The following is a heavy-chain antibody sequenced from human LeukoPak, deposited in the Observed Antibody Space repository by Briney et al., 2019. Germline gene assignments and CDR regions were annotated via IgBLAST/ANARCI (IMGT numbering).Heavy chain of an antibody. CDR3: ARYSNYGDYYYYYMDV. CDR1: GGSFSGYY. J-gene: IGHJ6*03. D-gene: IGHD4-11*01. V-gene: IGHV4-59*01. CDR2: IYYSGST. Sequence: SETLSLTCAVYGGSFSGYYWSWIRQPPGKGLEWIGYIYYSGSTNYNPSLKSRVTISVDTSKNQFSLKLSSVTAADTAVYYCARYSNYGDYYYYYMDVWGKGTTVTVSS.